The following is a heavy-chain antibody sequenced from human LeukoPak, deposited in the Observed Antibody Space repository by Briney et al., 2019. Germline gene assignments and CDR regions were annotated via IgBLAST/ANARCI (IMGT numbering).Heavy chain of an antibody. CDR1: GFTFDDYA. J-gene: IGHJ1*01. Sequence: GRSLRLSCAASGFTFDDYAMHWVRHAPGKGLEWVSDISWNSGSIGYADSVKGRFTISRDNAKNSLYLQMNSLRAEDTALYYCAKGADSSGYYYLGYFQHWGQGTLVTVSS. V-gene: IGHV3-9*01. CDR3: AKGADSSGYYYLGYFQH. CDR2: ISWNSGSI. D-gene: IGHD3-22*01.